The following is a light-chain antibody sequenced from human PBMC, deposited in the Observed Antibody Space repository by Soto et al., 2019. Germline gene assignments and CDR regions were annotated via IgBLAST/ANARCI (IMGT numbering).Light chain of an antibody. CDR2: EVS. CDR3: SSYTSSSTGV. J-gene: IGLJ1*01. V-gene: IGLV2-14*01. CDR1: SSDVGGYNY. Sequence: QSALTQPASVSGPPGQSITISCTGTSSDVGGYNYVSWYQQHPGKAPKLMIYEVSNRPSGVSNRFSGSKSGNTASLTISGLQAEDEADYYCSSYTSSSTGVFGTGTKVTV.